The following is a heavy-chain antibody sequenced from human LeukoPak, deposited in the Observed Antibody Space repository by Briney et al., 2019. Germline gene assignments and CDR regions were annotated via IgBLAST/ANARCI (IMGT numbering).Heavy chain of an antibody. D-gene: IGHD2-15*01. Sequence: PGGSLRLSCAASGFTVSTSYVGWVRQAPGKGLEWVSFIYSDGNTKYADSVQGRFTISRDNSKNTLYLQMNSLRAEDTAVYYCSGYCNGGSCYSLPPLYYYGMDVWGQGTTVTVSS. J-gene: IGHJ6*02. V-gene: IGHV3-53*01. CDR2: IYSDGNT. CDR3: SGYCNGGSCYSLPPLYYYGMDV. CDR1: GFTVSTSY.